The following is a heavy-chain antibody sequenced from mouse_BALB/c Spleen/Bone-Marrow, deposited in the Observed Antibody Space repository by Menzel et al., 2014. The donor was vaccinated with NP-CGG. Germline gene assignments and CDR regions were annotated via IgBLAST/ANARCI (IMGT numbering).Heavy chain of an antibody. CDR3: ARLGYYGYFVD. CDR1: GFDFRRYW. CDR2: INPESSTI. V-gene: IGHV4-1*02. D-gene: IGHD2-3*01. Sequence: EVKVVESGGGLVQPGGSLKLSCAASGFDFRRYWMSWVRQAPGKGLEWIGEINPESSTINYTPSLKDKFIISRDNAKNTLYLQMSKVRSEDTALYYCARLGYYGYFVDWGQSTTLTVSS. J-gene: IGHJ2*01.